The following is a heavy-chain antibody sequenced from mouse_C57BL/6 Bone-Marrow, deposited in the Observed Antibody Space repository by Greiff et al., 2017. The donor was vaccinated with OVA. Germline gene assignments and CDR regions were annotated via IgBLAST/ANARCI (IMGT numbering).Heavy chain of an antibody. V-gene: IGHV1-76*01. CDR2: IYPGSGNI. CDR1: GYTFTDYY. Sequence: VQLKESGAELVRPGASVKLSCKASGYTFTDYYISWVKQRPGQGLEWIARIYPGSGNIYYNEKFKGKATLTAEKSSSTAYMQLSSLTSDDSAVYVCARSERLRDYFDYWGQGTTLTVSS. CDR3: ARSERLRDYFDY. J-gene: IGHJ2*01.